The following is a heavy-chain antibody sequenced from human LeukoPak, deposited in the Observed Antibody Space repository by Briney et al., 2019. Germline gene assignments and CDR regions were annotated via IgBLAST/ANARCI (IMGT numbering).Heavy chain of an antibody. V-gene: IGHV4-39*07. CDR2: IYYSGST. Sequence: SETLSLTCTVSGGSISSSSYYWGWIRQPPGKGLEWIGSIYYSGSTYYNPSLKSRVTTSVDTSKNQFSLKLSSVTAADTAVYYCARGGSGWYNWFDPWGQGTLVTVSS. CDR3: ARGGSGWYNWFDP. D-gene: IGHD6-19*01. J-gene: IGHJ5*02. CDR1: GGSISSSSYY.